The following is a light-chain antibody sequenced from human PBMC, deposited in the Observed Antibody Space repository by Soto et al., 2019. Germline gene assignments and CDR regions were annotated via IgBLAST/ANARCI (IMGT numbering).Light chain of an antibody. CDR2: GNT. CDR3: QSYDDSLSVHYV. CDR1: SSNIGSTYD. V-gene: IGLV1-40*01. J-gene: IGLJ1*01. Sequence: QSVLTQPPSVSGAPGQRVTISCTGSSSNIGSTYDVQWYQQLPGTAPKLLIHGNTDRPSGVPDRFSGSKSRTSASLAITGLQADDEADYYCQSYDDSLSVHYVFGTGTKLTVL.